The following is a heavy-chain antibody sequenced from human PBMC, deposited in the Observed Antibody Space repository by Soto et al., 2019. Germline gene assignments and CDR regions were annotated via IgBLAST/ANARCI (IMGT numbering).Heavy chain of an antibody. J-gene: IGHJ3*02. CDR3: VKDKKYDILSAWDALDI. CDR2: IWYDGSNK. D-gene: IGHD3-9*01. CDR1: GFTFSSYG. Sequence: PGGSLRLSCAASGFTFSSYGMHWVRQAPGKGLEWVAVIWYDGSNKYYADSVKGRFTISRDNSKNTLHQQMNNLRAEDTATYYCVKDKKYDILSAWDALDIWGHGTLVTVSS. V-gene: IGHV3-33*03.